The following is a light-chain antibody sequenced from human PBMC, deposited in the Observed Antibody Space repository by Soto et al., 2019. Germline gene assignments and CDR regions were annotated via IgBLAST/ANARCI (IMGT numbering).Light chain of an antibody. V-gene: IGLV2-14*01. CDR2: EVS. CDR1: SSDVGGYNY. CDR3: SSYTRSSTSYV. Sequence: QSVLTQPASVSGSPGQSITISCTGTSSDVGGYNYVSWYQQHPGKAPKLMIYEVSSRPSRVCNRFSGSKSGNTASLTISGLQAEDEADYYCSSYTRSSTSYVFGTGTKVTVL. J-gene: IGLJ1*01.